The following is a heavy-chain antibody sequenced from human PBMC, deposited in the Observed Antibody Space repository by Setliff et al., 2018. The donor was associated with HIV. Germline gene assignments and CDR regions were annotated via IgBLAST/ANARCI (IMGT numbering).Heavy chain of an antibody. V-gene: IGHV4-4*09. J-gene: IGHJ4*02. CDR2: IYTSGST. CDR1: GGSISSYY. CDR3: ARRARNWLQPFDH. D-gene: IGHD5-12*01. Sequence: SETLSLTCTVSGGSISSYYWSWIRQPPGKGLEWIGYIYTSGSTNYNPSLKSRVTISVDTSKNQFSLKRSSVTAADTAVYYCARRARNWLQPFDHWGQGFLVTVSS.